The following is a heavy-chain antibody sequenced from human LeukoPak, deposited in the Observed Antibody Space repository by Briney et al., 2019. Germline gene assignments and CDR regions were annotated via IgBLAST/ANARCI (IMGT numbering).Heavy chain of an antibody. J-gene: IGHJ3*02. CDR1: GGSFSGYY. CDR2: INHSGST. Sequence: PSETLSLTCAVYGGSFSGYYWSWIRQPPGKGLEWIGEINHSGSTNYNPSLKSRVAISVDTSKNQFSLKLSSVTAADTAVYYCARVVYSSSSTFDIWGQGTMVTVSS. V-gene: IGHV4-34*01. CDR3: ARVVYSSSSTFDI. D-gene: IGHD6-6*01.